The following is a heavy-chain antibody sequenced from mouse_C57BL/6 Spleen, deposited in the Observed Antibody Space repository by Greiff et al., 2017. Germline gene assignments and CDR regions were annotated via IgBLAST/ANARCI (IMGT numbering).Heavy chain of an antibody. CDR3: ARSGYSNPHYAMDY. CDR2: INPNNGGT. CDR1: GYTFTDYN. Sequence: EVQLQQSGPELVKPGASVKIPCKASGYTFTDYNMDWVKQSHGKSLEWIGDINPNNGGTIYNQKFKGKATLTVDKSSSTAYMELRSLTSEDTAVYYCARSGYSNPHYAMDYWGQGTSVTVSS. D-gene: IGHD2-5*01. V-gene: IGHV1-18*01. J-gene: IGHJ4*01.